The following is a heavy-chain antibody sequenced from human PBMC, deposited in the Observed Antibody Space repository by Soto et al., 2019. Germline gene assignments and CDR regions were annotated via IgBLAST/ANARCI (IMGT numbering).Heavy chain of an antibody. V-gene: IGHV3-15*01. J-gene: IGHJ4*02. CDR2: IKSKTDGGTT. CDR1: GFAFSNAW. Sequence: LRLSCAASGFAFSNAWMSWVRQAPGKGLEWVGRIKSKTDGGTTDYAAPVKGRFTISRDDSKNTLYLQMNSLKTEDTAVYYCTTGPTSGYYDSSGSDYWGQGTLVTVSS. CDR3: TTGPTSGYYDSSGSDY. D-gene: IGHD3-22*01.